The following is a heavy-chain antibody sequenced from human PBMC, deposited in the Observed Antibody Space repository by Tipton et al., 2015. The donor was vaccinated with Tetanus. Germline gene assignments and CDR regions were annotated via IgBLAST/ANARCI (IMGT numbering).Heavy chain of an antibody. J-gene: IGHJ4*02. CDR1: GFTFSNSG. Sequence: QLVQSGGGVVQPGRSLRLSCAASGFTFSNSGMHWVRQAPGKGLEWVAIISYDGNYQSYAESVKGRFTISRDDSQNTLFLQMSSLRAADTAMYYCAKTAAGSGLFDYWGQGALVTVAS. D-gene: IGHD6-13*01. CDR2: ISYDGNYQ. V-gene: IGHV3-30*18. CDR3: AKTAAGSGLFDY.